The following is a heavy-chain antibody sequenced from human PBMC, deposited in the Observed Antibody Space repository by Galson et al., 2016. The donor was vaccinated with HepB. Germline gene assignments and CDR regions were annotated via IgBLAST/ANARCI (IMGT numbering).Heavy chain of an antibody. CDR1: GYTFTNND. V-gene: IGHV1-8*01. D-gene: IGHD2/OR15-2a*01. J-gene: IGHJ5*02. Sequence: SVKVSCKASGYTFTNNDINWVRQAPGQGPENLGWININTGTTGYPQKFHGRLIMTMDTSLDTAYMELRGLRSEDTAVYFFARGPGCSTTGCQGSWLDPWGQGTLVTVSS. CDR2: ININTGTT. CDR3: ARGPGCSTTGCQGSWLDP.